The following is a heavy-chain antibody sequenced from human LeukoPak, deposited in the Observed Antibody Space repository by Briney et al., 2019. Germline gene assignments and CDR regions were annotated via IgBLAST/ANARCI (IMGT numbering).Heavy chain of an antibody. J-gene: IGHJ3*01. CDR2: IVGSGKSA. CDR1: GFTFSNYA. V-gene: IGHV3-23*01. D-gene: IGHD2-21*02. CDR3: AKDRVTLKVIAPPDGFDV. Sequence: GGSLRLSCAASGFTFSNYAMSWVRQAPGKGLEWVSTIVGSGKSANYADSVKGRFTISRDNSKNTVYLQMSSLRAEDTAVYYCAKDRVTLKVIAPPDGFDVWGQGTVVTVSS.